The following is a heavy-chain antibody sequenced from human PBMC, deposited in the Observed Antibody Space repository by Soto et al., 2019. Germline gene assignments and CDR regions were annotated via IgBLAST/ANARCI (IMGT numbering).Heavy chain of an antibody. Sequence: GESLKISCKGSGYSFTSYWIGWVRQMPGKGLEWMGIIYPGDSDTRYSPSFQGQVTISADKSISTAYLQWSSLKASDTAMYYCARQDGSGARTYYYYYYGMDVWGQGTTVTVSS. J-gene: IGHJ6*02. CDR2: IYPGDSDT. D-gene: IGHD3-10*01. CDR3: ARQDGSGARTYYYYYYGMDV. CDR1: GYSFTSYW. V-gene: IGHV5-51*01.